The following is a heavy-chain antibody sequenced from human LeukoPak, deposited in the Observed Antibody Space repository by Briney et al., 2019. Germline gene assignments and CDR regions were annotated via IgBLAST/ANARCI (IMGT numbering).Heavy chain of an antibody. CDR2: INPSGGST. Sequence: ASVKVSCKASVYTFTSNYMHWVRQAPGQGLEWMGIINPSGGSTSYAQKFQGRVTMTRDMSTSTVYMDLSSLRSEDTAVYYCALSAGGSYPHNDAFDIWGQGTMVTVSS. D-gene: IGHD1-26*01. J-gene: IGHJ3*02. V-gene: IGHV1-46*01. CDR3: ALSAGGSYPHNDAFDI. CDR1: VYTFTSNY.